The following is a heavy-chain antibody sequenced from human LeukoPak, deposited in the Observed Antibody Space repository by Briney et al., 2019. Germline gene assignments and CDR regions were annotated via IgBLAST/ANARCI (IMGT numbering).Heavy chain of an antibody. CDR3: ARTRSSSSSWYGQFDY. Sequence: ASVKVSCKASGGTFSSYAISWVRQAPGQGLEWMGGIIPIFGTANYAQKFQGRVTITADKSTSTAYMELSSLGSEDTAVYYCARTRSSSSSWYGQFDYWGQGTLVTVSS. V-gene: IGHV1-69*06. D-gene: IGHD6-13*01. CDR1: GGTFSSYA. CDR2: IIPIFGTA. J-gene: IGHJ4*02.